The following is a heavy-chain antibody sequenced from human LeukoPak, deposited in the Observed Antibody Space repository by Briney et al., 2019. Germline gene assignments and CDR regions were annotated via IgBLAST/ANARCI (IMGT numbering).Heavy chain of an antibody. V-gene: IGHV1-46*01. CDR3: ARGFGSSWSYDY. CDR2: INPSGGST. D-gene: IGHD6-13*01. Sequence: ASVKVSCKASGYTFTSYYMHWVRHAPGQGLEWRGIINPSGGSTSYAQKFQGRVTMTRDMSTSTVYMELSSLRSEDTAVYYCARGFGSSWSYDYWGQGTLATVSS. CDR1: GYTFTSYY. J-gene: IGHJ4*02.